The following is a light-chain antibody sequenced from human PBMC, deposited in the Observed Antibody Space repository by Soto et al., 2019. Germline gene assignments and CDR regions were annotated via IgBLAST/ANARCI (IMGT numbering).Light chain of an antibody. CDR1: QSVSSW. J-gene: IGKJ1*01. Sequence: DIQITQSPSTLSASVGERVTITCRAGQSVSSWLAWYQQKPGKAPKLLIYKASTLESGVPSRFSGSGSGTEFTLTISGLQPDDFGTYYCQQYNTYFRTFGQGTKVDI. CDR2: KAS. CDR3: QQYNTYFRT. V-gene: IGKV1-5*03.